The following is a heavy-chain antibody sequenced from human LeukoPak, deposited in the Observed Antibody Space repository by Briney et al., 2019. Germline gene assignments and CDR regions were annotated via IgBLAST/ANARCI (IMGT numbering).Heavy chain of an antibody. CDR3: ARDPGGVIIKYYFDY. CDR2: ISSSSSYI. J-gene: IGHJ4*02. D-gene: IGHD3-10*01. Sequence: GRSLRLSCAASGFTFSSYSMNWVRQAPGKGLEWVSSISSSSSYIYYADSMKGRFTISRDNAKNSLYLQMNSLRAEDTAVYYCARDPGGVIIKYYFDYWGQGTLVTVSS. V-gene: IGHV3-21*01. CDR1: GFTFSSYS.